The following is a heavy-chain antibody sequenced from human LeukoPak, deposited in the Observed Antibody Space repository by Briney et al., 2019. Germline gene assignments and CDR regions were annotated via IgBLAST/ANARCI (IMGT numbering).Heavy chain of an antibody. Sequence: NTGGSLRLSCAASGFTFSSYSMNWVRQAPGKGLEWVSSISSSSIYIYYADSVKGRFTISRDNAKNSLYLQMNSLRAEDTAVYYCARGADNYGYIFDYWDQGTLVTVSS. CDR1: GFTFSSYS. V-gene: IGHV3-21*01. CDR3: ARGADNYGYIFDY. CDR2: ISSSSIYI. D-gene: IGHD5-18*01. J-gene: IGHJ4*02.